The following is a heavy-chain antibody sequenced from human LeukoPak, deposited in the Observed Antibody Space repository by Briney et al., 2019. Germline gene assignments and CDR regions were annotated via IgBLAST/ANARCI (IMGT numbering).Heavy chain of an antibody. CDR3: ARGPRATNGYYYYGMDV. J-gene: IGHJ6*02. V-gene: IGHV4-59*12. CDR1: GGSISSYY. CDR2: IYYSGST. Sequence: PSETLSLTCTVSGGSISSYYWSWIRQPPGKGLEWIGYIYYSGSTNYNPSFKSRVTISVDTSKNQFSLKLSSVTAADTAVYYCARGPRATNGYYYYGMDVWGQGTTVTVSS. D-gene: IGHD1-26*01.